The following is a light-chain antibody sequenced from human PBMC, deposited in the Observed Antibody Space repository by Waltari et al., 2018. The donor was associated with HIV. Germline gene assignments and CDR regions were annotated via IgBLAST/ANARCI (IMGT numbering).Light chain of an antibody. CDR3: QQYGNAPPYT. J-gene: IGKJ2*01. Sequence: EIVLTQSPGTLSLSPGERATLSCRASESVRSSHLAWYQQKPGQAPRLLIFGTSSRATGVPDRFSGSGSGTDFTFTISRLEPEDFAVYYCQQYGNAPPYTFGQGTKLEI. V-gene: IGKV3-20*01. CDR1: ESVRSSH. CDR2: GTS.